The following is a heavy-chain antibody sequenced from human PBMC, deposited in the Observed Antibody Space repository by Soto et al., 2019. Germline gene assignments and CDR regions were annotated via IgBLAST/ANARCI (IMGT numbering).Heavy chain of an antibody. D-gene: IGHD3-16*01. CDR1: GGSFSGYY. CDR2: INHSGST. Sequence: SETLSLTCAVYGGSFSGYYWSWIRQPPGKGLEWIGEINHSGSTNYNPSLKSRVTISVDTSKNQFSLKLSSVTAADTAVYYCARGWPGGVRPAYYYYYYMDVWGKGTTVTVSS. J-gene: IGHJ6*03. CDR3: ARGWPGGVRPAYYYYYYMDV. V-gene: IGHV4-34*01.